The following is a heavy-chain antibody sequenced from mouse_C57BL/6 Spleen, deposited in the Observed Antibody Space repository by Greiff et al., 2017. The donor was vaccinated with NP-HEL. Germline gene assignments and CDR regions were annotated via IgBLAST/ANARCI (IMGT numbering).Heavy chain of an antibody. CDR3: ARSGGYYPFDY. CDR2: ISSGSSTI. D-gene: IGHD2-3*01. J-gene: IGHJ2*01. V-gene: IGHV5-17*01. Sequence: EVKVVESGGGLVKPGGSLKLSCAASGFTFSDYGMHWVRQAPEKGLEWVAYISSGSSTIYYADTVKGRFTISRDNAKNTLFLQMTSLRSEDTAMYYCARSGGYYPFDYWGQGTTLTVSS. CDR1: GFTFSDYG.